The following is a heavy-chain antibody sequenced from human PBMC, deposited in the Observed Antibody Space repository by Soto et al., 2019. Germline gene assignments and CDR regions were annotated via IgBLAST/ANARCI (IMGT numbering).Heavy chain of an antibody. CDR3: ARERDRVADI. D-gene: IGHD2-15*01. Sequence: QVHLVQSGPEVKKPGASVKVSCKASGYTFNTYGITWVRQAPGQGLEWMAWINAYNGNRIYAQNFQGRVTVTTDTYTSAAYMELMSLTSNDTSVYVCARERDRVADIWGLGTMVTVSS. J-gene: IGHJ3*02. CDR2: INAYNGNR. V-gene: IGHV1-18*01. CDR1: GYTFNTYG.